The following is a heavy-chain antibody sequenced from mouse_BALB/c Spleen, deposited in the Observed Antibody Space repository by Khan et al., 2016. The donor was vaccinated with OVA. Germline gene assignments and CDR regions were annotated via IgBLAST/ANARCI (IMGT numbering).Heavy chain of an antibody. CDR3: ARDAGRY. J-gene: IGHJ4*01. CDR1: GYTFPEYT. V-gene: IGHV1-18*01. D-gene: IGHD3-3*01. CDR2: INPKNGGT. Sequence: VQLKQSGPELVKPGASVKISCKTSGYTFPEYTVHWVKQSLGKSLDWIGVINPKNGGTAYNQKFKGKATLTVDKSSSTAYMEFRILTSEDSAVYYCARDAGRYWGQGTSVTVAS.